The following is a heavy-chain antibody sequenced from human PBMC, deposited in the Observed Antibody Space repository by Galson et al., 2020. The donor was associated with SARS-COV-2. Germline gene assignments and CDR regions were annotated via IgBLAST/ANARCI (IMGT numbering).Heavy chain of an antibody. J-gene: IGHJ4*03. CDR2: VKQDGSDR. CDR1: GFTFSNYW. V-gene: IGHV3-7*01. CDR3: ARDQDGYNDF. Sequence: PGGYLRLSCAASGFTFSNYWMSWVRQAPGKGLEWGANVKQDGSDRYYGDSMKGRFTVSSDYAKNSVYLQMNSLRAEDTAVYYCARDQDGYNDFWGQGTLVTVSS.